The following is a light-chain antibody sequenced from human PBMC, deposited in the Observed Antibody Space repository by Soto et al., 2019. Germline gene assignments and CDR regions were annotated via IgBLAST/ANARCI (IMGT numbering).Light chain of an antibody. CDR3: QQYNNWPSWT. Sequence: EIVLTQSPGTLSLSPGERATLSCRASQSVSSSYLAWYQQKPGQAPRLLTYGASSRATGIPDRFSGSGSGTDFTLTISRLEPEDFAVYYCQQYNNWPSWTFGQGTKVDIK. V-gene: IGKV3-20*01. J-gene: IGKJ1*01. CDR1: QSVSSSY. CDR2: GAS.